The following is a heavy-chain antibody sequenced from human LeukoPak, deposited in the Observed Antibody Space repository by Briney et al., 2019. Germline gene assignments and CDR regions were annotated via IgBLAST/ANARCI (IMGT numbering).Heavy chain of an antibody. CDR1: GFIFSTYW. V-gene: IGHV3-7*01. Sequence: GGSLRLSCAASGFIFSTYWMSWVRQAPGKGLEWVSNIKEDGSESHYVDSVKGRFTISRDNAKNTLYLQMNSLRAEDTAVYYCARSLGAYCGGDCYSAGYWGQGTLVTVSS. D-gene: IGHD2-21*02. CDR3: ARSLGAYCGGDCYSAGY. J-gene: IGHJ4*02. CDR2: IKEDGSES.